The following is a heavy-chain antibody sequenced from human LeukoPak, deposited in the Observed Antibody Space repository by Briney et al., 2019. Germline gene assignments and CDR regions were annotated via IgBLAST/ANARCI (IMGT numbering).Heavy chain of an antibody. CDR3: ARDLGDYDPSYFGY. D-gene: IGHD4-17*01. V-gene: IGHV1-18*01. CDR2: ISAYNGNT. Sequence: ASVKVSCKASGYTFTSYGISWVRQAPGQGLEWMGWISAYNGNTNYAQKLQGRVTMTTDTSTSTAYMELRSLRSDDTAVYYCARDLGDYDPSYFGYWGQGTLVTVSS. CDR1: GYTFTSYG. J-gene: IGHJ4*02.